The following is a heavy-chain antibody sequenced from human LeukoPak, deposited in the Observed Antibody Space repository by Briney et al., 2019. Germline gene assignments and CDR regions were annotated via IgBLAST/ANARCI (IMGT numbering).Heavy chain of an antibody. Sequence: GGSLRLSCAASGFTFSSYWMHWVRQAPGKGLVWVSRINSDGSSTSYADSVKGRFTISRDNSKNTLYLQMNSLRAEDTAVYYCAKDGRGYSYGTYYYYYMDVWGKGTTVTVSS. CDR2: INSDGSST. CDR3: AKDGRGYSYGTYYYYYMDV. CDR1: GFTFSSYW. D-gene: IGHD5-18*01. V-gene: IGHV3-74*01. J-gene: IGHJ6*03.